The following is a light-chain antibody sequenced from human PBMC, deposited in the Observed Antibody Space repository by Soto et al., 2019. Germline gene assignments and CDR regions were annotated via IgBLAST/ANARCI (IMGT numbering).Light chain of an antibody. V-gene: IGKV1-16*02. CDR1: QDITNY. CDR3: QQYYNFPPT. J-gene: IGKJ5*01. CDR2: GAS. Sequence: DVQMTQSPSSLSAPVGDRVTITCRASQDITNYLAWFKQTPGKAPKSLIYGASSLQSGVPSKFSGSGFGTHFTLTISSLQPEDFATYYCQQYYNFPPTFGQGTRLEIK.